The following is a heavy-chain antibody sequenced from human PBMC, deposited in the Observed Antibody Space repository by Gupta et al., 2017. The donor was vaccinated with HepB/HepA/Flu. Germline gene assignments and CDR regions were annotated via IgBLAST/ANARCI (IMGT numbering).Heavy chain of an antibody. V-gene: IGHV3-23*01. CDR1: GFTFSSYA. CDR3: AKDGDTAMVNYYYYGMDV. J-gene: IGHJ6*02. D-gene: IGHD5-18*01. Sequence: EVQLLESGGGLVQPGGSLRLSCAASGFTFSSYAMSWVRQAPGKGLEWVSAISGSGGSTYYADSVKGRFTISRDNSKNTLYLQMNSLRAEDTAVYYCAKDGDTAMVNYYYYGMDVWGQGTTVTVSS. CDR2: ISGSGGST.